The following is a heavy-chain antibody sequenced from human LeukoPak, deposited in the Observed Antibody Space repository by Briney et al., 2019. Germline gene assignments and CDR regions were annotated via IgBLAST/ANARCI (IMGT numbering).Heavy chain of an antibody. CDR1: GGTFSSYA. J-gene: IGHJ4*02. CDR3: ARVSLADYTFDY. Sequence: SVKVSCKASGGTFSSYAISWVRQAPGQGLEWMGGIIPIFGTANYAQKLQGRVTMTTDTSTSTAYMELRSLRSDDTAVYYCARVSLADYTFDYWGQGTLVTVSS. V-gene: IGHV1-69*05. D-gene: IGHD4-11*01. CDR2: IIPIFGTA.